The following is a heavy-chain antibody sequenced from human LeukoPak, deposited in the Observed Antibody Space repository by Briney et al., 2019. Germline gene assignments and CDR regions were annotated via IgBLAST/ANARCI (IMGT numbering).Heavy chain of an antibody. V-gene: IGHV4-39*07. CDR3: ARDSPYFDY. CDR1: GGSISSSSYY. CDR2: IYYSGST. Sequence: PSETLSLTCTVSGGSISSSSYYWGWIRQPPGKGLEWIGSIYYSGSTYYNPSLKSRVTISVDTSKNQFSLKLTSVTAADTAVYYCARDSPYFDYWGPGTLVTASS. J-gene: IGHJ4*02.